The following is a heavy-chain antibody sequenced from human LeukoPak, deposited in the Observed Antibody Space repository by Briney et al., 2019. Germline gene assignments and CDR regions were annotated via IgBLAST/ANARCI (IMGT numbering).Heavy chain of an antibody. V-gene: IGHV3-7*01. J-gene: IGHJ4*02. CDR1: GFTFSSYS. D-gene: IGHD2-21*01. Sequence: GGSLRLSCAASGFTFSSYSMSWVRQAPGKGLEWVASIQKDGSQKYYLESVEGRFTISRDNTKNSLYLHMSSLRADDTAVYFCATVAGYFDYWGQGTLVTVSS. CDR3: ATVAGYFDY. CDR2: IQKDGSQK.